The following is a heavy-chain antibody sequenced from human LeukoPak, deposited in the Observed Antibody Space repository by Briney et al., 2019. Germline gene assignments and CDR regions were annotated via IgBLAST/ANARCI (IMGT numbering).Heavy chain of an antibody. V-gene: IGHV3-21*01. Sequence: GGSLRLSCAASGFTFSSYSMNWVRQAPGKGLEWVSSISSSSSYIYYADSVKVRFTISRDNAKNSLYLQMNSLRAEDTAVYYCARDAGQLLQRGAFDIWGQGTMVTVSS. CDR2: ISSSSSYI. J-gene: IGHJ3*02. D-gene: IGHD2-2*01. CDR1: GFTFSSYS. CDR3: ARDAGQLLQRGAFDI.